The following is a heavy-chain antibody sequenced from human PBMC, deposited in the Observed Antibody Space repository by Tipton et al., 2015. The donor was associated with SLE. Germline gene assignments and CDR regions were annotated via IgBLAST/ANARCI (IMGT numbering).Heavy chain of an antibody. V-gene: IGHV4-59*11. CDR1: GGSFSNHY. D-gene: IGHD2-21*01. CDR2: ISYTDRD. CDR3: ARTDSGGDLFVFDS. J-gene: IGHJ4*02. Sequence: TLSLTCTVSGGSFSNHYWSWIRQPPGKGLEWIGYISYTDRDNYNPSLRSRVTISGDTSKNQFSLRLSSVTAADTAVYYCARTDSGGDLFVFDSWGQGSLVTVSS.